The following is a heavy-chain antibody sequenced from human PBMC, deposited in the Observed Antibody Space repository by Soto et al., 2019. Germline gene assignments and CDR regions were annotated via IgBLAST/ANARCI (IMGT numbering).Heavy chain of an antibody. CDR3: SRGAQPRKYYYYDMDV. J-gene: IGHJ6*03. D-gene: IGHD1-1*01. Sequence: GGSLRLSCAASGFTFSSYAMSWVRQAPGKGLEWVSAFSGSGGSTYNADSLKGRFTISRDNAKNTLYLQMNSRRAEDTAVYYCSRGAQPRKYYYYDMDVWGKGTTVTVSS. CDR2: FSGSGGST. V-gene: IGHV3-23*01. CDR1: GFTFSSYA.